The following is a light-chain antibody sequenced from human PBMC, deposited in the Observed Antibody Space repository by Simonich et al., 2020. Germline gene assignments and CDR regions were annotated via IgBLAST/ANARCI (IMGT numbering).Light chain of an antibody. CDR2: DAS. CDR1: QGISSA. Sequence: AIQLTQSPSSLSASVGDRVTTTCRASQGISSALAWYQQKPGKAPKLLIYDASSLESGVPSRFSGSGSGTEFTLTISSLQPEDFATYYCQQFNSYPRTFGPGTKVDIK. J-gene: IGKJ3*01. V-gene: IGKV1-13*02. CDR3: QQFNSYPRT.